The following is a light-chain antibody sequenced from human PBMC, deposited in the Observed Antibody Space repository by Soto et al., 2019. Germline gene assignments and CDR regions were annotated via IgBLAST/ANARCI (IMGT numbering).Light chain of an antibody. CDR1: STDVGGYNY. CDR3: QSYDSTLSARYV. CDR2: EVS. Sequence: QSALTQPPSAAGSPGQSVTISCTGTSTDVGGYNYVSWYQQYPGKAPKLMIYEVSKRPSGVPDRFSGSKSGNTASLTVSGLQAEDEADYYCQSYDSTLSARYVFGTGTKVTVL. V-gene: IGLV2-8*01. J-gene: IGLJ1*01.